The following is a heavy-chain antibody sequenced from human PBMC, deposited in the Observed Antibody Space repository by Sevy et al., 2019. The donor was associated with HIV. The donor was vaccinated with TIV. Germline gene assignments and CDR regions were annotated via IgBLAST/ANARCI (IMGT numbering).Heavy chain of an antibody. V-gene: IGHV1-69*10. CDR1: GGTFSSYG. CDR2: IIPILGTV. CDR3: ARGGGNGWYYFDY. D-gene: IGHD6-19*01. J-gene: IGHJ4*02. Sequence: ASVKVSCKASGGTFSSYGISWVRQAPGQGLEWMGGIIPILGTVNYAQKFQGRVTITAEKPTKTDYMELSSLGSEDTAGYYCARGGGNGWYYFDYWGQETLVTVSS.